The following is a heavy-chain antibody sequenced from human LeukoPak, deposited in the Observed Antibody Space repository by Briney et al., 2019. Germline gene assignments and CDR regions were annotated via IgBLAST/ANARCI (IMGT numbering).Heavy chain of an antibody. Sequence: PSETLSLTCTVSGDSISSYYWSWIRQPPGKGLEWIGYIYNSGSTNYNPSLKSRVTTSVDTSKNHMSLKLSSVTAADTAMYYCARSTMVNTATGWFDPWGQGTLVTVSS. V-gene: IGHV4-59*12. CDR2: IYNSGST. CDR3: ARSTMVNTATGWFDP. CDR1: GDSISSYY. D-gene: IGHD4/OR15-4a*01. J-gene: IGHJ5*02.